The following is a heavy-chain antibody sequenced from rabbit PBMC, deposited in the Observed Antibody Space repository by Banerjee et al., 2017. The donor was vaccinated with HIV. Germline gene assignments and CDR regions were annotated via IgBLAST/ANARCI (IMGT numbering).Heavy chain of an antibody. Sequence: LEESGGGLVKPGGTLTLTCTVSGFSFSSNWICWVRQAPGKGLEWIACIDTSDGDTDYANWPKGRFTISKASSTTVTLKMTSLTDADTATYFCARNTGTSFSTYGMDLRGPGTLVTVS. J-gene: IGHJ6*01. V-gene: IGHV1S45*01. CDR1: GFSFSSNW. CDR2: IDTSDGDT. CDR3: ARNTGTSFSTYGMDL. D-gene: IGHD8-1*01.